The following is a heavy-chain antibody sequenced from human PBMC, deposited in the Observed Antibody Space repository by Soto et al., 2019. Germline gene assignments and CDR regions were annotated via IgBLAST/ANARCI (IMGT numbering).Heavy chain of an antibody. CDR1: GSSSWGSD. CDR3: VRDGTKTLRDWFDP. CDR2: IYATGTT. V-gene: IGHV4-4*07. J-gene: IGHJ5*02. D-gene: IGHD1-1*01. Sequence: PSDSLAVTCSVSGSSSWGSDWSWIRKSAGKGLEWIGRIYATGTTDYNPSLKSRVMMSVDTSKKQFSLKLRSVTAADTAVYYCVRDGTKTLRDWFDPWGQG.